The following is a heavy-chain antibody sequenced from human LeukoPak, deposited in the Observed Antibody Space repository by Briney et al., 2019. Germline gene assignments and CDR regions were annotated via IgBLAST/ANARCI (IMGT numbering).Heavy chain of an antibody. CDR3: ARSYYDSSGYSIDY. Sequence: GGSLRLSCAASGFTFSSDAVHWVRQAPGKGLEWVAVISYDGSNKYYADSVKGRFTISRDNSKNTLYLQMNSLRAEDTAVYYCARSYYDSSGYSIDYWGQGTLVTVSS. D-gene: IGHD3-22*01. J-gene: IGHJ4*02. CDR2: ISYDGSNK. V-gene: IGHV3-30*01. CDR1: GFTFSSDA.